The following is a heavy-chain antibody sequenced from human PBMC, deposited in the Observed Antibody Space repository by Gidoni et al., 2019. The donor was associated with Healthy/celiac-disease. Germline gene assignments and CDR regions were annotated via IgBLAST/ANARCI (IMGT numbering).Heavy chain of an antibody. CDR2: INHSGST. CDR3: ARGSGDYRSGVDY. D-gene: IGHD4-17*01. CDR1: GGSFSGYY. J-gene: IGHJ4*01. Sequence: QVQLQQWGAGLLKPSEPLSLPCAVYGGSFSGYYWSWIRQPPGKGLEWIGEINHSGSTNYNPSLKSRVTISVDTSKNQFSLKLSSVTAADTAVYYCARGSGDYRSGVDYWGQGTLVTVSS. V-gene: IGHV4-34*01.